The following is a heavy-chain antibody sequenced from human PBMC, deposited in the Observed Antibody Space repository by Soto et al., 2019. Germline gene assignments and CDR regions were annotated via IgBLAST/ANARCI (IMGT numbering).Heavy chain of an antibody. J-gene: IGHJ5*02. D-gene: IGHD6-6*01. V-gene: IGHV4-59*01. CDR1: GGSISIYY. CDR3: ARSGQLGWFDP. CDR2: IYYSGST. Sequence: SDTLSLTCTVSGGSISIYYWSWIRQPPGKGLEWIGYIYYSGSTNYNPSLKSRVTISVDTSKNQFSLKLSSVTAADTAVYYCARSGQLGWFDPWGQGTLVTVSS.